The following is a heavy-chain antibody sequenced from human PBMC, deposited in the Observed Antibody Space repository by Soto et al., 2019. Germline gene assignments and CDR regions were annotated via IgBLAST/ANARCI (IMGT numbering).Heavy chain of an antibody. D-gene: IGHD2-15*01. CDR2: IYYSGTT. V-gene: IGHV4-31*03. Sequence: PSETLSLTCTVSGGSISSGGYYWGWIRQHPGKGLEWIGYIYYSGTTYYNPSLQSRVTISLDTSKNQFSLKLTSVTAADTALYYCASHRGGTDYWGQGTPVTVSS. CDR3: ASHRGGTDY. J-gene: IGHJ4*02. CDR1: GGSISSGGYY.